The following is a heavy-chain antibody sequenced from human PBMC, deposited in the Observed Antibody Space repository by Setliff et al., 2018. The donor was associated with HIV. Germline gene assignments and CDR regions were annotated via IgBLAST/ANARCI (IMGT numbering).Heavy chain of an antibody. CDR2: INHSGST. J-gene: IGHJ5*02. Sequence: LSLTCAVYGGSFSGYYWSWIRQPPGKGLEWIGEINHSGSTNYNPSLKSRVTISVDTSKNQFSLKLSSVTAADTAVYYCARGFRAYYYGSGRGNWFDPWGQGTLVTVSS. V-gene: IGHV4-34*01. CDR3: ARGFRAYYYGSGRGNWFDP. CDR1: GGSFSGYY. D-gene: IGHD3-10*01.